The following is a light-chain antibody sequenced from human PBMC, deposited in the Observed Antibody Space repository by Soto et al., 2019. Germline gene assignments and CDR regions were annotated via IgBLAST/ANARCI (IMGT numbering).Light chain of an antibody. CDR1: SNDVGAYKY. CDR3: SAFAGYNNYVV. V-gene: IGLV2-8*01. CDR2: EVF. Sequence: QSVLTQPPSASGSPGQSATISCTGTSNDVGAYKYVSWYQQYPGKAPKLIIHEVFKRPSGVPDRFSGSKSGNTASLTVSGLQAEDEAEYYCSAFAGYNNYVVFGGGTKVTVL. J-gene: IGLJ2*01.